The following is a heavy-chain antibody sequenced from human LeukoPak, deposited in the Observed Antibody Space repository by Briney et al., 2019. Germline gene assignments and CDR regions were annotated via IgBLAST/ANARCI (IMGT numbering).Heavy chain of an antibody. J-gene: IGHJ4*02. V-gene: IGHV3-20*04. D-gene: IGHD3-22*01. CDR3: ARGSIAIYYYDSSGYFDY. CDR1: GFNFNDYG. CDR2: INWNGGST. Sequence: GGSLRLSCAASGFNFNDYGMSWVRQAPGKGLEWVSGINWNGGSTGYADSVKGRFTISRDNAKNSLYLQMNSLRAEDTAFYYCARGSIAIYYYDSSGYFDYWGQGTVVTVSS.